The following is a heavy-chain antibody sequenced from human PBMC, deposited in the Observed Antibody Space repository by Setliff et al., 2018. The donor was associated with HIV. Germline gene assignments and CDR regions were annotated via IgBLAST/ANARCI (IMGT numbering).Heavy chain of an antibody. CDR1: GGSFSGYY. CDR3: ARYSYGYVRDLRFDP. CDR2: IYYSGST. Sequence: PSETLSLTCAVYGGSFSGYYWTWIRQRPGKGLEWIAFIYYSGSTYYSPSLKSRLMISVDTSKNHFSLKLTSVTAADTAVYYCARYSYGYVRDLRFDPWGQGTLVTVSS. D-gene: IGHD5-18*01. J-gene: IGHJ5*02. V-gene: IGHV4-34*10.